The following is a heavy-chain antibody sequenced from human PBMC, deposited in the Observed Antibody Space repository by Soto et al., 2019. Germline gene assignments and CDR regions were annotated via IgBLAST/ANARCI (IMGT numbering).Heavy chain of an antibody. CDR1: GYTFSGFY. Sequence: ASVKVSCKASGYTFSGFYMHWVRQAPGQGLEWMGWINPNSGGTKSAEKFQGRVTMTRDTSISTAYMELSRLTSDDTAVYYCASAAVTGTAGLDFWGQGTQVTV. D-gene: IGHD6-19*01. CDR3: ASAAVTGTAGLDF. V-gene: IGHV1-2*02. J-gene: IGHJ4*02. CDR2: INPNSGGT.